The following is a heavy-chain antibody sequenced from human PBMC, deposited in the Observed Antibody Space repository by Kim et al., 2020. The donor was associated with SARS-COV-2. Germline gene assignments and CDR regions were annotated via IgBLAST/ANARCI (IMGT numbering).Heavy chain of an antibody. CDR3: AREIGSGGSCAFDY. D-gene: IGHD2-15*01. V-gene: IGHV4-59*01. J-gene: IGHJ4*02. Sequence: NHSLKSRVTRSVDTSKNQFSLKLSSVTAADTAVYYCAREIGSGGSCAFDYWGQGTLVTVSS.